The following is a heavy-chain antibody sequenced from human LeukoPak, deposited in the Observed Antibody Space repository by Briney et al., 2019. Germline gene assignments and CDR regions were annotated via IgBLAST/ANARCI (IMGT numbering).Heavy chain of an antibody. V-gene: IGHV1-2*02. J-gene: IGHJ4*02. CDR3: ARMSQYDSSGYYYLTHFDY. CDR1: GYTFTGYY. Sequence: ASVSVSCKASGYTFTGYYMHWVRQAPGQGLEWMGWINPNSGGTNYAQKFQGRVTMTRDTSISTAYMELSGLRSDDTAVYYCARMSQYDSSGYYYLTHFDYWGQGTLVTVSS. D-gene: IGHD3-22*01. CDR2: INPNSGGT.